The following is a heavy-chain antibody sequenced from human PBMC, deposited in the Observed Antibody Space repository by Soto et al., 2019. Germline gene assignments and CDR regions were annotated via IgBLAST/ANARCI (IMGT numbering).Heavy chain of an antibody. V-gene: IGHV3-48*03. Sequence: PGASLRLSCAASGFTFSSYEMNWVRQAPGKGLELVSYISSSGSTIYYADSVKGRFTISRDNAKNSLYLQVNSLRAEDTAVYYCARGMYNWNYDFFGCFDYWGQGTLVTVFS. CDR1: GFTFSSYE. CDR3: ARGMYNWNYDFFGCFDY. D-gene: IGHD1-7*01. CDR2: ISSSGSTI. J-gene: IGHJ4*02.